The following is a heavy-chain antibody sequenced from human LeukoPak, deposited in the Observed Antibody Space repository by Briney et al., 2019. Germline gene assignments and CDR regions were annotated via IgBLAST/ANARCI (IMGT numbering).Heavy chain of an antibody. J-gene: IGHJ4*02. Sequence: SETLSLTCSVSDASISDSYWTWIRQPPGKTLEWIGYIYYSGDNDYNPSLKSRVTMSVDTSKSHLSLKLTSVTAADTAVYYCARFTARAREIDYWGQGILVTVSS. CDR3: ARFTARAREIDY. CDR2: IYYSGDN. V-gene: IGHV4-59*08. CDR1: DASISDSY. D-gene: IGHD6-6*01.